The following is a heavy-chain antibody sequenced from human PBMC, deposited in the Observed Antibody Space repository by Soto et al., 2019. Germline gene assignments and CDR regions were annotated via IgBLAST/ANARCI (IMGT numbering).Heavy chain of an antibody. V-gene: IGHV3-11*01. CDR3: ADGNWFDP. CDR1: GFPLRGYS. CDR2: ISSSGSTI. J-gene: IGHJ5*02. Sequence: PGGALRLSLAASGFPLRGYSMSWIRQAPGKGLEWVSYISSSGSTIYYADSVKGRFTISRDNAKNSLYLQMNSLRAEDTAVYYCADGNWFDPWGQGTLVTVSS.